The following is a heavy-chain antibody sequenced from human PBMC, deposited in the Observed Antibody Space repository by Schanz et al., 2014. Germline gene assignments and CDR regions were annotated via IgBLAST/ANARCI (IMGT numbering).Heavy chain of an antibody. CDR3: AKVAEERPHINNWGGDYFDF. V-gene: IGHV1-69*02. CDR1: GGTFSSYA. D-gene: IGHD3-16*01. Sequence: QVQLVQSGAEVKKPGSPVKVSCKSSGGTFSSYAISWVRQAPGQGLEWMGRIIPILGIATYAQKFQGRLTITADKSTSTAYMELSSRTSEDTAVYYCAKVAEERPHINNWGGDYFDFWGQGTLVTVSS. J-gene: IGHJ4*02. CDR2: IIPILGIA.